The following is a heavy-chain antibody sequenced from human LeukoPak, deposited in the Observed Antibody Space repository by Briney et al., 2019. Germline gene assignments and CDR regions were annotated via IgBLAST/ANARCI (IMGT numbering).Heavy chain of an antibody. CDR3: VRKSGVMSVVVTSNYFDY. V-gene: IGHV3-23*01. D-gene: IGHD2-21*02. CDR1: GLTFSNYN. Sequence: GGSLRLSCAASGLTFSNYNMSWVRQAPGKGLEWVSGISASGVSTYTADSVKGRFTISRDNSNNTLYLQMNSLRAEDTAMYYCVRKSGVMSVVVTSNYFDYWGQGTLVTVSS. J-gene: IGHJ4*02. CDR2: ISASGVST.